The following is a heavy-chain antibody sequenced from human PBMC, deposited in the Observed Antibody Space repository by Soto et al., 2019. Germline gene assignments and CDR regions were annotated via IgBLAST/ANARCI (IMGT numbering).Heavy chain of an antibody. J-gene: IGHJ4*02. V-gene: IGHV4-38-2*02. CDR2: IYHSGDT. CDR3: ARDRSQDYDSSGLFDS. Sequence: SETLSLTCGVSGYSIRSGYYWGWIRQPPGRGLEWIGTIYHSGDTYYNPSLKSRVTISGDTSKNQFSLQLTSVAAADTAVYYCARDRSQDYDSSGLFDSWGQGILVTVS. D-gene: IGHD3-22*01. CDR1: GYSIRSGYY.